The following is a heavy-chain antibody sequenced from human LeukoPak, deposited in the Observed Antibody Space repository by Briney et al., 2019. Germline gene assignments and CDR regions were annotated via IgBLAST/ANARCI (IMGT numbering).Heavy chain of an antibody. J-gene: IGHJ4*02. CDR1: GGSFSGYY. V-gene: IGHV4-34*01. D-gene: IGHD4/OR15-4a*01. Sequence: SETLSLTCAVYGGSFSGYYWTWIRQAPGKGLEWIGEINHSGSSGITNYNPSLKSRVTVSVDTSRKQFFLKLSSVTVADTAVYYCARGRSNRDSWGQGTLVTVSS. CDR3: ARGRSNRDS. CDR2: INHSGSSGIT.